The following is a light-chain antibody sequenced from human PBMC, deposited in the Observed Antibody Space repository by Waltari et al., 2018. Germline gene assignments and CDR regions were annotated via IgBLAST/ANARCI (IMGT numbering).Light chain of an antibody. V-gene: IGLV2-23*01. CDR1: SRAVGIYHL. CDR3: CSYAGSYTWV. Sequence: QSALTQPAPVSGPPGQSITIPCPGTSRAVGIYHLVPWYQQYPGKAPNVMIYDDNRRPSGVSDRFSGSKSSNTASLTISGVQAEDEADYYCCSYAGSYTWVFGGGTKLTVL. CDR2: DDN. J-gene: IGLJ3*02.